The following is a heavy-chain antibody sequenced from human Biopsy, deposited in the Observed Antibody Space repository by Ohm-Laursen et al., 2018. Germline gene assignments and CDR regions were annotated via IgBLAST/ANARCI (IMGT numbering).Heavy chain of an antibody. D-gene: IGHD4-23*01. CDR3: ARGSNDFGGLYFPR. CDR1: GGSFTGHY. CDR2: ISYPGYT. Sequence: SDTLSLTCTVSGGSFTGHYWSGIRQPPGKGLEGIGHISYPGYTSYNASLKSRVTISVDTSRNHFSLRLSSLTAAGTAVYYCARGSNDFGGLYFPRWGQGTLLTVSS. J-gene: IGHJ4*02. V-gene: IGHV4-59*11.